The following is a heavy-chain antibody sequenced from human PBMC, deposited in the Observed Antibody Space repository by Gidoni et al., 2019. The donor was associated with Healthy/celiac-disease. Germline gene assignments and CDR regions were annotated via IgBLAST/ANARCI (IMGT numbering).Heavy chain of an antibody. J-gene: IGHJ4*02. D-gene: IGHD6-6*01. CDR2: INHSGST. CDR3: ARGPRSIAARHYDY. Sequence: QVQLQQWDAGLLKPSETLPSTCAVVGGSVSGYYWSWIRQPPGKGLEWIGEINHSGSTNYNPSLKRRVTISVDTSKNQFSLKLSSVTAADTAVYYWARGPRSIAARHYDYWGQGTLVTVSS. CDR1: GGSVSGYY. V-gene: IGHV4-34*01.